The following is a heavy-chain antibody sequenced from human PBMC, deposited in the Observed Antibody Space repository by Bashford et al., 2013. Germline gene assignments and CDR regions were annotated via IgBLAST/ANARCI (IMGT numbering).Heavy chain of an antibody. V-gene: IGHV3-9*01. D-gene: IGHD6-13*01. CDR2: ISWNSGSI. CDR3: AKDKGIAAARYYFDY. J-gene: IGHJ4*02. CDR1: GFTFDDYA. Sequence: SLRLSCAASGFTFDDYAMHWVRQAPGKGLEWVSGISWNSGSIGYADSVKGRFTISRDNAKNSLYLQMNSLRAEDTALYYCAKDKGIAAARYYFDYWGQGTLVTVSS.